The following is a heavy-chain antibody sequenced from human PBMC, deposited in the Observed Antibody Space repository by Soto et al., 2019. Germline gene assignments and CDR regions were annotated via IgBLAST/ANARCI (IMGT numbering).Heavy chain of an antibody. D-gene: IGHD6-6*01. CDR2: ISAYNGNT. J-gene: IGHJ6*04. Sequence: ASVKVSCKASGYTFTSYGISWVRQAPGQGLEWMGWISAYNGNTNYAQKLQGRVTMTTDTSTSTAYMELRSLRSDDTAVYYCASTPYSSSSGVMDVWGKGTTVTVSS. CDR1: GYTFTSYG. V-gene: IGHV1-18*01. CDR3: ASTPYSSSSGVMDV.